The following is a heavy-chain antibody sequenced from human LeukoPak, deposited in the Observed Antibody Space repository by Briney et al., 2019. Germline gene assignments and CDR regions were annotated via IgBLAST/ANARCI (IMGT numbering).Heavy chain of an antibody. CDR3: ARYYYDSSGSPFNDY. J-gene: IGHJ4*02. Sequence: GGSLRLSCAASGFTFSDYYMSWIRQAPGEGMEWVSYISSSGSTIYYADSVKGRFTISRDNAKNSLYLQMNSLRAEDTAVYYCARYYYDSSGSPFNDYWGQGTLVTVSS. D-gene: IGHD3-22*01. V-gene: IGHV3-11*01. CDR1: GFTFSDYY. CDR2: ISSSGSTI.